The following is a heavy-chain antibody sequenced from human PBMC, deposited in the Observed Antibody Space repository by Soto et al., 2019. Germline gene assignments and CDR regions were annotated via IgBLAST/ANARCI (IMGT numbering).Heavy chain of an antibody. CDR3: ARGGQDFWSGPFDY. V-gene: IGHV4-4*07. CDR2: IDKSGST. Sequence: QGQLQEWGPGLVKPSETLSLTCTVSAGSISNYFCNWIRQPAGKGLEWIGRIDKSGSTNYNPSLKSRVTMSSDTSRNQFSLKLYSVTAADTAVYYCARGGQDFWSGPFDYWGQGALVTVSS. CDR1: AGSISNYF. D-gene: IGHD3-3*01. J-gene: IGHJ4*02.